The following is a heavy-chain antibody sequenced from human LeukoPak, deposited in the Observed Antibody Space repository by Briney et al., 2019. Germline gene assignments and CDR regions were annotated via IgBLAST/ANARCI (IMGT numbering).Heavy chain of an antibody. Sequence: GGSLRLSCTASGLTFSTSGFNWVRQAPGKGLEWVASIGPTGSDRYHADSIKGRFTISRNNANNFLYLQMNSPRAEDTAVYYCATETNGRHYDYWGQGTLLTVSS. CDR2: IGPTGSDR. CDR3: ATETNGRHYDY. V-gene: IGHV3-21*06. J-gene: IGHJ4*02. D-gene: IGHD1-14*01. CDR1: GLTFSTSG.